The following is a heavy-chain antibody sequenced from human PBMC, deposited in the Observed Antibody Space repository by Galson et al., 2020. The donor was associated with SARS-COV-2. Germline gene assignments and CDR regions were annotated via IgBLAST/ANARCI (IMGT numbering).Heavy chain of an antibody. CDR2: IYHTGST. CDR3: AGHTYFYYAMDV. J-gene: IGHJ6*02. V-gene: IGHV4-30-2*01. Sequence: ASETLSLTCAVSGGTVSSGSYSWSWIRQPPGQGLEWTGYIYHTGSTYYNPSLKSRVAMSVDRSKNQFSLTLTSVTAADTAVYFCAGHTYFYYAMDVWGQGTTVTVS. CDR1: GGTVSSGSYS.